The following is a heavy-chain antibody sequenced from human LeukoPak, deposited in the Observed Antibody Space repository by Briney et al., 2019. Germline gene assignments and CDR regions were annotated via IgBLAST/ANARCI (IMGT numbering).Heavy chain of an antibody. CDR2: ISSSSYI. CDR3: VRGSLGSGWYWDF. Sequence: GGSLRLSCAASGFTFSSYSMNWVRQAPGKGLEWVSSISSSSYIYYADSVKDRFSISRDNTKSSLYLQMNSLTVEDTAVYKCVRGSLGSGWYWDFWGQGTLVTVSP. CDR1: GFTFSSYS. J-gene: IGHJ4*02. D-gene: IGHD6-19*01. V-gene: IGHV3-21*06.